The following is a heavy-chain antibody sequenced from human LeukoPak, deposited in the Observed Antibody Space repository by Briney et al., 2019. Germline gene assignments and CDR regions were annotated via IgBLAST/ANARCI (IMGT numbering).Heavy chain of an antibody. D-gene: IGHD6-19*01. CDR1: GFTFDDYA. CDR3: AKDLVSGDWYWRGFDS. CDR2: ISWNSGSI. J-gene: IGHJ4*02. V-gene: IGHV3-9*01. Sequence: GGSLRLSCAASGFTFDDYAMHWVRQAPGKGLEWVSGISWNSGSIGYADSVKGRFTISRDNSKNTVYLQLNSLRGEDTAVYYCAKDLVSGDWYWRGFDSWGQGTLVTVSS.